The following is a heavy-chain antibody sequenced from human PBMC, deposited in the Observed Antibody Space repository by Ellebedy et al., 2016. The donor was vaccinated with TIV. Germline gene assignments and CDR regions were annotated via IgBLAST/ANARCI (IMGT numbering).Heavy chain of an antibody. CDR1: GGSISSYY. CDR2: IYYSGST. CDR3: ARNDYGAVYLYFDL. V-gene: IGHV4-59*12. Sequence: SETLSLTXTVSGGSISSYYWSWIRQPPGKGLEWIGYIYYSGSTNYNPSLKSRVTISVDTSKNQFSLKLSSMTAADTAVYYCARNDYGAVYLYFDLWGRGTLVTVSS. D-gene: IGHD4-17*01. J-gene: IGHJ2*01.